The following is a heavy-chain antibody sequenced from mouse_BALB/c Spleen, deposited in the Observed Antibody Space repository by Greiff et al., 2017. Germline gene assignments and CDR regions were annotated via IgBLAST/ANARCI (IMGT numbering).Heavy chain of an antibody. CDR2: ISTYYGDA. Sequence: VQLQQSGAELVRPGVSVKISCKGSGYTFTDYAMHWVKQSHAKSLEWIGVISTYYGDASYNQKFKGKATMTVDKSSSTAYMELARLTSEDSAIYYCARLGPSGGFDYWGQGTTLTVSS. CDR1: GYTFTDYA. J-gene: IGHJ2*01. CDR3: ARLGPSGGFDY. V-gene: IGHV1S137*01. D-gene: IGHD3-1*01.